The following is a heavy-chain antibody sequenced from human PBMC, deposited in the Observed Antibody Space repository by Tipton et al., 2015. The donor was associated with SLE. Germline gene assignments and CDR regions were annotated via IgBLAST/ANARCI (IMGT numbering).Heavy chain of an antibody. CDR3: ARDLTGTIGSAIYGMDV. Sequence: TLSLTCTVSGVSITTGGYYWTWIRRLPGKGLEWLGYIYYSGTTHYNPSLKSRGSISVDTSKNQFSLIVSSVTAADTAVYYCARDLTGTIGSAIYGMDVWGQGTTVTVSS. CDR1: GVSITTGGYY. CDR2: IYYSGTT. D-gene: IGHD1-1*01. V-gene: IGHV4-31*03. J-gene: IGHJ6*02.